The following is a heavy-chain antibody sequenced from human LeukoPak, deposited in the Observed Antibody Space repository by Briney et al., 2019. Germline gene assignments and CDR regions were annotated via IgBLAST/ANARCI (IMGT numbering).Heavy chain of an antibody. V-gene: IGHV4-59*08. J-gene: IGHJ6*04. CDR3: ARHIGGGIEEMDV. CDR1: VGSIGTYY. Sequence: SETLSLTCTVSVGSIGTYYWSWARYSPGAGLEWNGYIYVIRTRYNPSLQSRVTISVDTSRNQFLLKMSSVTAADTPVYNCARHIGGGIEEMDVWGRGTKVTVSS. D-gene: IGHD3-16*02. CDR2: IYVIRT.